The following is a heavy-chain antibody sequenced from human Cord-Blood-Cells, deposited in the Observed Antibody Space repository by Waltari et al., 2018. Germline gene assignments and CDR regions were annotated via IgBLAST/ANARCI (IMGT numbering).Heavy chain of an antibody. CDR3: ARGDYYGSGSYWYFDL. V-gene: IGHV4-4*02. CDR1: GGSLSSSNW. CDR2: IYHSGST. Sequence: QVQLQESGPGLVKPSGTMSLTCAVSGGSLSSSNWWSWVRQPPGKGLEWIGEIYHSGSTNYNPSLKSRVTISVDKSKNQFSLKLSSVTAADTAVYYCARGDYYGSGSYWYFDLWGRGTLVTVSS. D-gene: IGHD3-10*01. J-gene: IGHJ2*01.